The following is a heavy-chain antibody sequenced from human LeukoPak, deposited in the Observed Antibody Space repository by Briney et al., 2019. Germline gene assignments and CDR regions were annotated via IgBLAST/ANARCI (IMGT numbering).Heavy chain of an antibody. CDR1: GGSISSSSYY. CDR3: ARGHSPRIYCSGGSCSPPSYYYYMDV. CDR2: IYYSGST. V-gene: IGHV4-39*07. D-gene: IGHD2-15*01. Sequence: PSETLSLTCTVSGGSISSSSYYWGWIRQPPGKGLEWIGSIYYSGSTYYNPSLKSRVTISVDTSKNQFSLKLSSVTAADTAVYYCARGHSPRIYCSGGSCSPPSYYYYMDVWGKGTTVTISS. J-gene: IGHJ6*03.